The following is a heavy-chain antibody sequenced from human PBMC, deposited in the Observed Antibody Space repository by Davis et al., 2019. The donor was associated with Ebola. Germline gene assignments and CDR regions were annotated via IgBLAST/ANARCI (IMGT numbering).Heavy chain of an antibody. D-gene: IGHD2-15*01. CDR1: GFTFSSYA. CDR3: VKDRFTVVAVHGGFDY. J-gene: IGHJ4*02. CDR2: ISTNGENT. V-gene: IGHV3-64D*06. Sequence: GGSLRLSCSASGFTFSSYAMHWVRQAPGKGLESVSRISTNGENTYYAESVKGRFTISRDNSKDTLYLQMRSLRTEDTAVYYCVKDRFTVVAVHGGFDYWGRGTLVTVSS.